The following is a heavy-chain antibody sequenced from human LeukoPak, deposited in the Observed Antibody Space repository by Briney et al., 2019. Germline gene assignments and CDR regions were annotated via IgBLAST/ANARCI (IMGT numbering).Heavy chain of an antibody. CDR1: GFTFSNAY. D-gene: IGHD6-13*01. CDR3: ATYSSSYYYFVY. CDR2: IKSKAHGGTT. V-gene: IGHV3-15*01. Sequence: GGSLGLSCAASGFTFSNAYMSWVRQAPGKGLEWVGRIKSKAHGGTTEYAAPVKGRFTISRDDSKNTLFLQMNSLQTEDAALYYCATYSSSYYYFVYWGQGTLVTVSS. J-gene: IGHJ4*02.